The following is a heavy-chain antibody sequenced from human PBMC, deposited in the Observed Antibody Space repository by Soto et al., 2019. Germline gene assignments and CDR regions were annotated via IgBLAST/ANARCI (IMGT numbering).Heavy chain of an antibody. CDR2: MNPNSGNT. CDR1: GYTFTSYD. J-gene: IGHJ4*02. V-gene: IGHV1-8*01. CDR3: ARGSGGMVRGVSNFVY. Sequence: QVQLVQSGAEVKKPGASVKVSCKASGYTFTSYDINWVRQATVQGLEWMGWMNPNSGNTGYAQKFQGRVTMTMNTSISTAYMELSRLRSEDTAVYYCARGSGGMVRGVSNFVYWGQGPLVTVSS. D-gene: IGHD3-10*01.